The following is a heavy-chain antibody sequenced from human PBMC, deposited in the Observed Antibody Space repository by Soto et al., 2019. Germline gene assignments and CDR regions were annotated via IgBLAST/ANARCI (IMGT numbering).Heavy chain of an antibody. D-gene: IGHD3-9*01. Sequence: LSLTCTVSGGSISSGGYYWSWIRQHPGKGLEWIGYIYYSGSTYYNPSLKSRVTISVDTSKNQFSLKLSSVTAADTAVYYCARINGDNCGMDVWGQGTTVTVSS. CDR1: GGSISSGGYY. J-gene: IGHJ6*02. V-gene: IGHV4-31*03. CDR3: ARINGDNCGMDV. CDR2: IYYSGST.